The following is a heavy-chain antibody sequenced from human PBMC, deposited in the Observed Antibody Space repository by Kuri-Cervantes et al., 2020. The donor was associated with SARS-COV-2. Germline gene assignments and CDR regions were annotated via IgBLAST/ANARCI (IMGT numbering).Heavy chain of an antibody. CDR3: ATVTPDIVVVPAAIPGAFDI. V-gene: IGHV4-34*01. J-gene: IGHJ3*02. CDR2: INHSGST. Sequence: SQTLSLTCAVYGGSFSGYYWSWIRQPPGKGLEWIGEINHSGSTNYNPSLKSRVTISVDTSKNQFSLKLSSVTAADTAVYYCATVTPDIVVVPAAIPGAFDIWGQGTMVTVSS. CDR1: GGSFSGYY. D-gene: IGHD2-2*02.